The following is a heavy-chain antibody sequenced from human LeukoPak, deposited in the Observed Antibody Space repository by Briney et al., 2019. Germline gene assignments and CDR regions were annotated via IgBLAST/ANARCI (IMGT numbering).Heavy chain of an antibody. J-gene: IGHJ4*02. CDR1: GFTFSSYA. CDR2: ISGSGGST. V-gene: IGHV3-23*01. D-gene: IGHD2-15*01. Sequence: GGSLRLSCAASGFTFSSYAMSWVRQAPGKGLEWVSAISGSGGSTYYADSVKGRFTISRDNSKNTLYLQMNSLRAEDTAVYYCARESGYGRTVWYFDYWGQGTLVTVSS. CDR3: ARESGYGRTVWYFDY.